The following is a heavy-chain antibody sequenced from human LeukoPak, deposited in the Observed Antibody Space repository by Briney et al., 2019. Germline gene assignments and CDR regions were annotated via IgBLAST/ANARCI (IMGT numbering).Heavy chain of an antibody. CDR3: ARYCSGGSCYIEPYYFDY. J-gene: IGHJ4*02. CDR2: INHSGST. Sequence: ASETLSLTCAVYGGSFSGYYWSWIRQPPGKGLEWIGEINHSGSTNYNPSLKSRVTISVDTSKNQFSLKLSSVTAADTAVYYCARYCSGGSCYIEPYYFDYWGQGTLVTVSS. D-gene: IGHD2-15*01. V-gene: IGHV4-34*01. CDR1: GGSFSGYY.